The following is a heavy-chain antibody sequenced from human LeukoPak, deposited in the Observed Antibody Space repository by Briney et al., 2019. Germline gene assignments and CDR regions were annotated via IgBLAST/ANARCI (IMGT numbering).Heavy chain of an antibody. CDR3: ARDYGRSSTSSLPLFVDY. J-gene: IGHJ4*02. V-gene: IGHV1-2*02. CDR2: INPNTGGT. Sequence: ASVKVSCKVSGYTFTDYYMHWVRQAPGQGLEWMGWINPNTGGTNYAQNFQGRVTMTRDTSISTAYMELSRLRSDDTAVYFCARDYGRSSTSSLPLFVDYWGQGTLVTVSS. D-gene: IGHD2-2*01. CDR1: GYTFTDYY.